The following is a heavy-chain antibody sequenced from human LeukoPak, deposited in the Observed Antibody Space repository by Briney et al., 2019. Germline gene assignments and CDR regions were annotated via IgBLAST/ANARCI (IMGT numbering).Heavy chain of an antibody. CDR1: GYSISSGYY. Sequence: SETLSLTCTVSGYSISSGYYWGWIRQPPVKGLEWIGSIHHSGSTYYNPTLKSRVTVSVDTFKTQISLTLSSVTAAETAVYYCARDRFGMSATGTDFDYWGQGILVTVSS. CDR2: IHHSGST. V-gene: IGHV4-38-2*02. J-gene: IGHJ4*02. D-gene: IGHD6-13*01. CDR3: ARDRFGMSATGTDFDY.